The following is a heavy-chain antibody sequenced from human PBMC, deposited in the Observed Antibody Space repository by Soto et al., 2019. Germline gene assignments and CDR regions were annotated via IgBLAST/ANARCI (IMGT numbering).Heavy chain of an antibody. Sequence: GGSMRLSCAASGFTFSSYAMSWVRQAPGKGLEKVSSNGGNAGRTFYADSVKGRFTISRDNSRKTLHLQMKSLRAENTADYYCAKKVIPVDGRDWFETLGQGTLGTVSS. J-gene: IGHJ5*02. CDR2: NGGNAGRT. CDR3: AKKVIPVDGRDWFET. CDR1: GFTFSSYA. V-gene: IGHV3-23*01. D-gene: IGHD3-16*02.